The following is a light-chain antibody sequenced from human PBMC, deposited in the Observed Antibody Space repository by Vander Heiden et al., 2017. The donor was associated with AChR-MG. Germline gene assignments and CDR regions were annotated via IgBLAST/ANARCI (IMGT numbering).Light chain of an antibody. CDR1: SSDVGGYNY. CDR3: SSYTSSSTLV. J-gene: IGLJ2*01. V-gene: IGLV2-14*03. CDR2: DVS. Sequence: SALTQPASMSGSPGQSITISCTGTSSDVGGYNYVSLYQQHPGKAPKLMIYDVSNRPSGVSNRFSGSKSGNTASLTISGLQAEDEADYYCSSYTSSSTLVFGGATKLTVL.